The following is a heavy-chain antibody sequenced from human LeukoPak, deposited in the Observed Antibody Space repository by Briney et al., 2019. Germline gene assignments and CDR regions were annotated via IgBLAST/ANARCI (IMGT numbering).Heavy chain of an antibody. J-gene: IGHJ6*02. CDR1: GGTFSSYA. CDR3: ASTIFGVVILTTYYYYGMDV. D-gene: IGHD3-3*01. CDR2: IIPIFGTA. Sequence: SVKVSCKASGGTFSSYAISWVRQAPGQGLEWMGGIIPIFGTANYAQKFQGRVTITADESTSTAYMELSSLRSEDTAVYYCASTIFGVVILTTYYYYGMDVWGQGTTVTVSS. V-gene: IGHV1-69*13.